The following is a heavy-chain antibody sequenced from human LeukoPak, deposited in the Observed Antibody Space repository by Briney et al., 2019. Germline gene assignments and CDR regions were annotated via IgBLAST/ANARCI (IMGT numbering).Heavy chain of an antibody. J-gene: IGHJ3*02. V-gene: IGHV3-9*03. CDR1: GFTFDDYA. CDR2: ISWNSGSI. CDR3: ASSGWSSGGAFDI. Sequence: GRSLRLSCAASGFTFDDYAMHWVRQAPGKGLEWVSGISWNSGSIGYADSVKGRFTISRDNTKNSLYLQMNSLRAEDMALYYCASSGWSSGGAFDIWGQGTMVTVSS. D-gene: IGHD6-19*01.